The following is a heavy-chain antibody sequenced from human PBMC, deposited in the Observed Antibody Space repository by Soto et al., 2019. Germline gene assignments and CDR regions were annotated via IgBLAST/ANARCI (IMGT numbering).Heavy chain of an antibody. V-gene: IGHV4-59*08. Sequence: SETLSLTCTVSGGSISSYYWSWIRQPPGKGLEWIGYIYYSGSTYYNPSLKSRVTISVDTSKNQFSLKLSSVTAADTAVYYCARLILGGPYGEGLFDYWGQGTLVTV. CDR2: IYYSGST. D-gene: IGHD2-21*01. J-gene: IGHJ4*02. CDR1: GGSISSYY. CDR3: ARLILGGPYGEGLFDY.